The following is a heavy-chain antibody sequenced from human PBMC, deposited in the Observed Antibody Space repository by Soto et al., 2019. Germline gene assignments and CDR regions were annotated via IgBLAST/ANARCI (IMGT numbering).Heavy chain of an antibody. CDR2: IYYSGST. V-gene: IGHV4-59*01. J-gene: IGHJ4*02. D-gene: IGHD3-9*01. Sequence: SETLCLSSTVAWGSISSYCWSWIRQPPGKGLEWIGYIYYSGSTNYNPSLKSRVTISVDTSKNQFSLKLSSVTAADTAVYYCARTCYDILTGYYSYFDYWGQGTLVTVSS. CDR1: WGSISSYC. CDR3: ARTCYDILTGYYSYFDY.